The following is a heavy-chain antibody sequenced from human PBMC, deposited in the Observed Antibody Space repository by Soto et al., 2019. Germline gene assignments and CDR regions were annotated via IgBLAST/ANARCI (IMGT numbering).Heavy chain of an antibody. V-gene: IGHV3-23*01. CDR1: GFTFSSYA. CDR2: ISGSGGST. J-gene: IGHJ4*02. Sequence: GGSLRLSCAASGFTFSSYAMSWVRQAPGKGLEWVSAISGSGGSTYYADSVKGRFTISRDNSKNTLYLQMNSLRAEDTAVYYCAKEAAYYDILTGYYLAEFDYWGQGTLVTVSS. CDR3: AKEAAYYDILTGYYLAEFDY. D-gene: IGHD3-9*01.